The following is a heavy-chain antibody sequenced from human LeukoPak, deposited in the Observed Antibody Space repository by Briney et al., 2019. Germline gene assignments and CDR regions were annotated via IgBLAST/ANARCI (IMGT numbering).Heavy chain of an antibody. Sequence: GGSLRLSCAASGLTFSNYAMSWVRQAPGKGLEWVSAISESGGSTYYADSVKGRFTISRDNAKNSLYLQMNSLRAEDTAVYYCAREPTAMILWGQGTLVTVSS. D-gene: IGHD5-18*01. J-gene: IGHJ4*02. CDR3: AREPTAMIL. CDR2: ISESGGST. V-gene: IGHV3-23*01. CDR1: GLTFSNYA.